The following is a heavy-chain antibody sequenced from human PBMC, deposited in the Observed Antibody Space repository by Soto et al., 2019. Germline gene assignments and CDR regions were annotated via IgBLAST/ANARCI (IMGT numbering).Heavy chain of an antibody. CDR1: GYTFTSYA. V-gene: IGHV1-3*04. CDR2: INTDNGNT. D-gene: IGHD3-10*01. CDR3: ARAPSGYYFDN. J-gene: IGHJ4*02. Sequence: QVQLVQSGAEVKKPGASVKLSCKASGYTFTSYAIHWVRQAPGQRLECMGWINTDNGNTKYSQKFQGRVTITRDTSASTAYMELSSLTSEDTAVYFFARAPSGYYFDNWGQGTLVTVSS.